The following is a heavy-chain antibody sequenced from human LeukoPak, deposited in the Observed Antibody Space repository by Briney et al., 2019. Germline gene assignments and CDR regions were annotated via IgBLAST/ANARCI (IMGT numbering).Heavy chain of an antibody. D-gene: IGHD4-17*01. J-gene: IGHJ4*02. V-gene: IGHV5-51*01. CDR2: TYPGDSDT. Sequence: GESLKISCQGSGYRFTSYWIGWVRQMPGKGLEWMGITYPGDSDTKYSPSFQGQVTISADKSISTTYLQWSSLKASDTAMYYCARRSTMTTIDYWGQGTLVTVSS. CDR1: GYRFTSYW. CDR3: ARRSTMTTIDY.